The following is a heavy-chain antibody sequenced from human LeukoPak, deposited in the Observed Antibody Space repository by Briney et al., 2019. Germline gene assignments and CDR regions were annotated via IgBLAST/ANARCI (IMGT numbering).Heavy chain of an antibody. Sequence: SETLSLTCTVSGGSISSYYWSWIRQPPGKGLEWIGYIYYSGSTNYNPSLKSRVTISVDTSKNQFSLKLSSVTAADTAVYYCARVAYGGNPRDDYWGQGTLVTVSS. V-gene: IGHV4-59*12. CDR3: ARVAYGGNPRDDY. J-gene: IGHJ4*02. CDR1: GGSISSYY. CDR2: IYYSGST. D-gene: IGHD4-23*01.